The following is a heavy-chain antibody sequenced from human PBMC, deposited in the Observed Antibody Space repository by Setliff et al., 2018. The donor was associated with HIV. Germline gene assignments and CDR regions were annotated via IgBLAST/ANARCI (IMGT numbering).Heavy chain of an antibody. CDR3: ATSPPRGHSVYIWGSDYIDY. V-gene: IGHV3-21*04. CDR1: GFTFSTYS. Sequence: GSLRLSCAASGFTFSTYSMNWVRQAPGKGLEWVSSISSSSSYIHYADSVKGRFTISRDNPKNTVYLQMDALTDVDTAVYFCATSPPRGHSVYIWGSDYIDYWGQGALVTVSS. CDR2: ISSSSSYI. D-gene: IGHD5-12*01. J-gene: IGHJ4*02.